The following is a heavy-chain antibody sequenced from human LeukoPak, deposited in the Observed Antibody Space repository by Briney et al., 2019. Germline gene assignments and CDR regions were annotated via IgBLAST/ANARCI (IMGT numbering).Heavy chain of an antibody. J-gene: IGHJ5*02. CDR3: ATTINYYDSSGHYYNWFDP. Sequence: PSETLSLTCTVSGGSISNSYWSWIRQPPGKGLEWIGYICYSGSTNYNPSLKSRVTISEDTSKNQFSLRLTSVTAADTAVYYCATTINYYDSSGHYYNWFDPWGQGTLVTVSS. V-gene: IGHV4-59*01. CDR2: ICYSGST. D-gene: IGHD3-22*01. CDR1: GGSISNSY.